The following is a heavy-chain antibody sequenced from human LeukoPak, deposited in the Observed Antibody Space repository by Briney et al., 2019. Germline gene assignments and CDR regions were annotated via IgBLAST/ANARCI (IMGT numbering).Heavy chain of an antibody. J-gene: IGHJ4*02. CDR1: GFTFSSYA. CDR3: AKSSADYYDSNGYWLFDY. D-gene: IGHD3-22*01. V-gene: IGHV3-23*01. CDR2: ISGSGGST. Sequence: PGGSLRLSCAASGFTFSSYAMSWVRQAPGKGLEWVSAISGSGGSTYYADSVKGRFTISRDNSKNTLYLQMNSLRAEDTAVYYCAKSSADYYDSNGYWLFDYWGQGTLVTVSS.